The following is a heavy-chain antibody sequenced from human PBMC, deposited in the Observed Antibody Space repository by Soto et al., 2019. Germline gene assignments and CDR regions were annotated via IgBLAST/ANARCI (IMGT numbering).Heavy chain of an antibody. CDR3: ARGDSSSKNYYYYSGMDV. CDR2: IIPIFGTA. D-gene: IGHD6-6*01. V-gene: IGHV1-69*13. Sequence: SVKGSCKASGGTFSSDAISWVRQAPGQGLEWMGGIIPIFGTANYAQKFQGRVTITADESTSTAYMELSSLRSEDTAVYYCARGDSSSKNYYYYSGMDVWGQGPTVTVSS. J-gene: IGHJ6*02. CDR1: GGTFSSDA.